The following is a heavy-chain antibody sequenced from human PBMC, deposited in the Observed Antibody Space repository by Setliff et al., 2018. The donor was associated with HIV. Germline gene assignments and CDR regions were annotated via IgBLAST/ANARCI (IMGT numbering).Heavy chain of an antibody. D-gene: IGHD1-26*01. Sequence: GASVKVSCKASGYTFRNQGLSWVRQAPGQGPEWMGWISVDSGDSYYGQKFQDRVIMTADTSTNTAYMELRSLRSDDSAIYYCARVLIGGRDIVGGADDYWGQGTLVTVSS. CDR3: ARVLIGGRDIVGGADDY. CDR1: GYTFRNQG. J-gene: IGHJ4*02. CDR2: ISVDSGDS. V-gene: IGHV1-18*01.